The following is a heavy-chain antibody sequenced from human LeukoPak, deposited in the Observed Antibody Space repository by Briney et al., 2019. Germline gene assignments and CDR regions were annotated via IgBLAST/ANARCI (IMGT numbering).Heavy chain of an antibody. CDR1: GFAFSSCW. J-gene: IGHJ4*02. V-gene: IGHV3-7*01. Sequence: GGDLIPPCSAPGFAFSSCWMRWGRRAPRGGMEGGANMKKGGTDQYYVDYVKGRLTISRDNAKISLYLQMNSLRVEDTVVYYCARDGSGYDYVWDYWGQGTLVTVSS. CDR3: ARDGSGYDYVWDY. CDR2: MKKGGTDQ. D-gene: IGHD5-12*01.